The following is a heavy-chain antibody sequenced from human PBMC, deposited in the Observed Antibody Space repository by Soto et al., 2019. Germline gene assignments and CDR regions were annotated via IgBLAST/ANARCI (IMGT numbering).Heavy chain of an antibody. CDR2: IWYDGSNK. Sequence: ESGGGVVQPGRSLRLSCAASGFTFSSYGMHWVRQAPGKGLEWVAVIWYDGSNKYYADSVKGRFTISRDNSKNTLYLQMNSLRAEDTAVYYCAREGGSGWYFVYWGQGTLVTVSS. V-gene: IGHV3-33*01. CDR3: AREGGSGWYFVY. D-gene: IGHD6-19*01. J-gene: IGHJ4*02. CDR1: GFTFSSYG.